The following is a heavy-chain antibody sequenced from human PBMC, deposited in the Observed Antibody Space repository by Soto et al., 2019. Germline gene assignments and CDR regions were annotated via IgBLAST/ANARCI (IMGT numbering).Heavy chain of an antibody. CDR1: GGSFSGYY. CDR2: INHSGST. D-gene: IGHD3-10*01. V-gene: IGHV4-34*01. CDR3: AGAVTMVRGAYWGGWFDP. J-gene: IGHJ5*02. Sequence: QVQLQQWGAGLLKPSETLSLTCAVYGGSFSGYYWSWIRQPPGKGLEWIGEINHSGSTNYNPSLKRRVTISVDTSKIQFSLKLSSVTAADTAVYYCAGAVTMVRGAYWGGWFDPWGQGTLVTVSS.